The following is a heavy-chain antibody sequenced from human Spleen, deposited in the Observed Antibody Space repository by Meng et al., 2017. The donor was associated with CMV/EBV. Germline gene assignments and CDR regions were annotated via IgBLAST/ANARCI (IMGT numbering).Heavy chain of an antibody. J-gene: IGHJ6*02. CDR3: ARDRGYSSSSWYYYGMDV. D-gene: IGHD6-6*01. Sequence: GESLKISCAASEFTFSSYWMSWVRQAPGKGLEWVANIKQDGSEKYYVDSVKGRFTISRDNAKNSLYLQMNSLRAEDTAVYYCARDRGYSSSSWYYYGMDVWGQGTTVTVSS. CDR1: EFTFSSYW. V-gene: IGHV3-7*01. CDR2: IKQDGSEK.